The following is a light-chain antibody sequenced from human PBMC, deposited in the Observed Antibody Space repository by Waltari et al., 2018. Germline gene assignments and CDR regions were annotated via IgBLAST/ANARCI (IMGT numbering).Light chain of an antibody. CDR3: SSFTRASSWV. Sequence: HSALAQPASVSGSPGQSITISCTGTSSDVGAYNYVSWYQQHPGKAPRLMIYDVNNRPSVVSNRFSGSKSGNTASLTISGLQAEDEADYYCSSFTRASSWVFGGGTKLTV. CDR1: SSDVGAYNY. J-gene: IGLJ3*02. CDR2: DVN. V-gene: IGLV2-14*03.